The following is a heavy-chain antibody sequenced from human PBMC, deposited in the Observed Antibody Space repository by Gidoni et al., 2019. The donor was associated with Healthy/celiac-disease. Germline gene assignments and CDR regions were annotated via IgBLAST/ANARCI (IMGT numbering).Heavy chain of an antibody. V-gene: IGHV3-30-3*01. J-gene: IGHJ6*02. CDR2: ISYDGSNK. D-gene: IGHD2-21*02. Sequence: QVQLVASGGGVVQPGRSLRLSCAASGFTFSSYAMHWVRQAPGKGLEWVAVISYDGSNKYYADSVKGRFTISRDNSKNTLYLQMNSLRAEDTAVYYCAREHRLIIVVVTAAFYGMDVWGQGTTVTVSS. CDR3: AREHRLIIVVVTAAFYGMDV. CDR1: GFTFSSYA.